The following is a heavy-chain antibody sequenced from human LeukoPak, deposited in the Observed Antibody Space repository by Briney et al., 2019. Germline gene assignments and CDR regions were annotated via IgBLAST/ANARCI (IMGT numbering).Heavy chain of an antibody. J-gene: IGHJ4*02. D-gene: IGHD3-16*01. CDR2: IYYTGST. CDR1: GGSISSYY. Sequence: SETLSLTCTVPGGSISSYYWSWIRQPPGKGLEWIGYIYYTGSTNYNPSLKSRVTISMDTSKNQFSLKLSSVTAADTAVYYCATSRRSEGVEYWGQGTLVTVSS. V-gene: IGHV4-59*08. CDR3: ATSRRSEGVEY.